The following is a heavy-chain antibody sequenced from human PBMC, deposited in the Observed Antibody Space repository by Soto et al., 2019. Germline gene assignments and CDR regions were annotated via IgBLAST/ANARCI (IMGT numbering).Heavy chain of an antibody. CDR1: GFTFTRYS. CDR3: ARESEDLTSNFDY. Sequence: PXGVLRLSCAASGFTFTRYSMNWVRPAPGKGLEWVSSISSTTNYIYYGDSMKGRFTISRDNAKNSLYLEMNSLRAEDTAVYYCARESEDLTSNFDYWGQGTLATVSS. J-gene: IGHJ4*02. V-gene: IGHV3-21*06. CDR2: ISSTTNYI.